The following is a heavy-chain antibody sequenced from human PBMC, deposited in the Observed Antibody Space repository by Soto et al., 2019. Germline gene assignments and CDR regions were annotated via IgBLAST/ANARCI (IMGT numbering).Heavy chain of an antibody. CDR2: ISSSSSYI. Sequence: GGSLRLSCAASGFTFSSYSMNWVRQAPGKXLEWVSSISSSSSYIYYADSVKGRFTISRDNAKNSLYLQMNSLRAEDTAVYYCARDSPYYYGSGSYYKPYYYYGMDVWGQGTTVTVSS. D-gene: IGHD3-10*01. CDR1: GFTFSSYS. CDR3: ARDSPYYYGSGSYYKPYYYYGMDV. V-gene: IGHV3-21*01. J-gene: IGHJ6*02.